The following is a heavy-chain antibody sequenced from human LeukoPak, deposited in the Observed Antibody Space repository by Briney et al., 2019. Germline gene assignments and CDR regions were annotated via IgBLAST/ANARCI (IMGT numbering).Heavy chain of an antibody. Sequence: ASVKVSCKASGGTFSSYAISWVRQAPGQGLEWMGRIIPILGSAKYAQKFQGRVTITADESTSTAYMELSSLRSEDTAVYYCARGYAFDYWGQGTLVTVSS. CDR2: IIPILGSA. CDR3: ARGYAFDY. D-gene: IGHD3-16*01. J-gene: IGHJ4*02. V-gene: IGHV1-69*11. CDR1: GGTFSSYA.